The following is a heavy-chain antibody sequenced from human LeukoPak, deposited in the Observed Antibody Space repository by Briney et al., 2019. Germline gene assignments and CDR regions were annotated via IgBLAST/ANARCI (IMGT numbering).Heavy chain of an antibody. Sequence: PGGSLRLSCAASGFTFSSYWMSWVRQAPGKGLEWVANIKQDGSEKYYVDSVKGRFTISRDYAKNSLYLQMNSLRAEDTAVYYCARGLYDFWRLTDYWGQGTLVTVSS. V-gene: IGHV3-7*01. D-gene: IGHD3-3*01. CDR2: IKQDGSEK. J-gene: IGHJ4*02. CDR1: GFTFSSYW. CDR3: ARGLYDFWRLTDY.